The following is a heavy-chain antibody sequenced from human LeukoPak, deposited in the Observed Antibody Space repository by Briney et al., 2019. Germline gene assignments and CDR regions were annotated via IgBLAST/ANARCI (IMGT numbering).Heavy chain of an antibody. Sequence: ASVKVSCRASGYTFSNYGIIWVRQATGQGLEWMGWMNPNSGSTGYTQNFQGRVTMTRNTSISTAYMDLSSLRSEDTAVYYCARGVKGQQLGYWGQGTLVTVSS. CDR3: ARGVKGQQLGY. V-gene: IGHV1-8*01. CDR1: GYTFSNYG. J-gene: IGHJ4*02. CDR2: MNPNSGST. D-gene: IGHD6-13*01.